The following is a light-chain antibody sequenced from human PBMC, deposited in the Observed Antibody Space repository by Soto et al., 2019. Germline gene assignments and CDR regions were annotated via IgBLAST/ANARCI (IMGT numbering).Light chain of an antibody. V-gene: IGKV3-15*01. J-gene: IGKJ3*01. CDR3: QQYNNWPPFT. Sequence: EIVMPQSPATLSVSPGERATLSCRASQSVSNNLAWYQQKPGQAPRLLIYGASTRATDIPSRFSGSGSGTEFTLTISSLQSEDFAVYYCQQYNNWPPFTFGPGTKVDIK. CDR1: QSVSNN. CDR2: GAS.